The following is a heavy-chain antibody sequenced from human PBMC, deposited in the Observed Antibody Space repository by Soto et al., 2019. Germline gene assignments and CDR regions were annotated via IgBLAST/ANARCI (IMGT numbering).Heavy chain of an antibody. CDR2: ITSKIDSGTT. J-gene: IGHJ4*02. D-gene: IGHD3-10*01. Sequence: GGSLRLSCAASGFTFSNAWMSWVRQAPGKGLEWVGRITSKIDSGTTDYAAPVKGRFTISRDDSKNTLYLQMNSLTTEDTAVYYCTLRLSDSGIYWGQGTLVTVSS. CDR1: GFTFSNAW. V-gene: IGHV3-15*01. CDR3: TLRLSDSGIY.